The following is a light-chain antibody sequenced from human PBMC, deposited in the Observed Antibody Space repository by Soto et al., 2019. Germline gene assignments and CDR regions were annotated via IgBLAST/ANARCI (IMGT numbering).Light chain of an antibody. CDR1: SSNIGNNA. CDR2: YDD. Sequence: QSVLTQPPSVSEAPRQRVTISCPGSSSNIGNNAVNWYQQLPGKAPKLLIYYDDLLPSGVSDRFSGSKSGTSASLAISGLQSEDEADYYCAAWDDSLNGYVFGTGTKVTV. CDR3: AAWDDSLNGYV. V-gene: IGLV1-36*01. J-gene: IGLJ1*01.